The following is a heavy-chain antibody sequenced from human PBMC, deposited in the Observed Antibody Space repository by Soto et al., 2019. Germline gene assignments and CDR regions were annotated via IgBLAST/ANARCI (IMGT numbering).Heavy chain of an antibody. CDR1: GCIFTSYG. J-gene: IGHJ4*02. V-gene: IGHV1-18*01. CDR2: ISAHNGNT. D-gene: IGHD4-17*01. Sequence: QAHLVQSRPEVKKPGASVKVSCKGSGCIFTSYGIAWVRQAPGQGLEWMGWISAHNGNTEYAQKFQGRVTVTRDTSTSTAYLELRSLRSDDTALYYCARGRYGDYWGQGALVTVSS. CDR3: ARGRYGDY.